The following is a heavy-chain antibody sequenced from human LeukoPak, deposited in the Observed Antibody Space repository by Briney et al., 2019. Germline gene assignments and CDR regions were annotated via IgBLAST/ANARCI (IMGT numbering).Heavy chain of an antibody. CDR2: IIPILAA. Sequence: GASVKVSCKASGGTFSSDAINWVRQAPGQGLEWMGRIIPILAATYAPLFEDRLTITADTSTSTAYMELSSLGSEDTAVYYCASYSGYDLDYWGQGTPVTVSS. D-gene: IGHD5-12*01. V-gene: IGHV1-69*04. CDR3: ASYSGYDLDY. J-gene: IGHJ4*02. CDR1: GGTFSSDA.